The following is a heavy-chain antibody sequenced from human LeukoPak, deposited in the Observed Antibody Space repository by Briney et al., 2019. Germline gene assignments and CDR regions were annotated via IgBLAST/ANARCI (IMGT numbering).Heavy chain of an antibody. J-gene: IGHJ4*02. CDR2: IYYTGST. CDR1: GGFISSGGYY. V-gene: IGHV4-31*03. CDR3: ARHGSSYSFDC. Sequence: SETLSLTCSVSGGFISSGGYYWSWIRQHPGKGLEWIGYIYYTGSTYYNPSLKSRASISVDTSKNQFSLKLSSVTAADTAVYYCARHGSSYSFDCWGQGTLVTVSS. D-gene: IGHD6-13*01.